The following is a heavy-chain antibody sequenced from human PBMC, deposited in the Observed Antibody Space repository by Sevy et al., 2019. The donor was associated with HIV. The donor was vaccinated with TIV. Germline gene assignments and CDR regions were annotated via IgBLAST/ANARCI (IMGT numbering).Heavy chain of an antibody. V-gene: IGHV3-33*01. J-gene: IGHJ6*02. CDR1: GFTFSNYG. D-gene: IGHD2-2*01. CDR2: IRYDGSNK. CDR3: ARGALRYCSSSSCYEGDYYYYGMDV. Sequence: GGSLRLSCTASGFTFSNYGIHWVRQAPGKGLEWVAVIRYDGSNKYYQDSVKGRFTISRDNSKNTLYLQINSLRVEDTAVYYCARGALRYCSSSSCYEGDYYYYGMDVWGRGTTVTVSS.